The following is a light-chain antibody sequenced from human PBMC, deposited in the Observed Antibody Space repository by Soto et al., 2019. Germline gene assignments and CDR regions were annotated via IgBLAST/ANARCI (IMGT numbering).Light chain of an antibody. J-gene: IGKJ1*01. CDR2: GAS. CDR3: QQYDSSPRT. CDR1: QSVNSNY. Sequence: EIVLTQSPGTLSLSPGERATLSCRASQSVNSNYLAWYQQKPGQGPRLLMYGASSRATGITDRFSGSGSGTDFTLTISRLETEDFAVYYCQQYDSSPRTFGQGTKVEIK. V-gene: IGKV3-20*01.